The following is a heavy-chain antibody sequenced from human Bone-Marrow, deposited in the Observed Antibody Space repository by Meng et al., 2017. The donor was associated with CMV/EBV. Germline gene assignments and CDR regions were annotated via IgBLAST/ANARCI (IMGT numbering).Heavy chain of an antibody. CDR2: IISISGSA. V-gene: IGHV1-69*05. CDR3: AADRSGYPFYNYYYNDLHV. J-gene: IGHJ6*02. CDR1: GGTFSSYA. D-gene: IGHD3-22*01. Sequence: SVKVSCKASGGTFSSYAISWVRQAPGQGLEWMGGIISISGSANYAQKFQGRVTITTDESTSTAYMELSSLRSEDTAVYYCAADRSGYPFYNYYYNDLHVWGQGTTVTVSS.